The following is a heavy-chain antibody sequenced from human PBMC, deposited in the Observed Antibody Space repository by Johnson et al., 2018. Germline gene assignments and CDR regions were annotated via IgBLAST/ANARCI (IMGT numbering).Heavy chain of an antibody. V-gene: IGHV3-7*01. CDR2: IKQDGSEK. Sequence: VQLVQSGGGLVQPGGSLRLSCAASGFTFSSHWMSWVRQAPGKGLEWVANIKQDGSEKYYVDSVKGRFTISRDNAKNSLYLQMNSLRAEDTAGYDCARTPYFDTGDYYYYVDVWGKGTTVTVSS. D-gene: IGHD3-9*01. CDR1: GFTFSSHW. J-gene: IGHJ6*03. CDR3: ARTPYFDTGDYYYYVDV.